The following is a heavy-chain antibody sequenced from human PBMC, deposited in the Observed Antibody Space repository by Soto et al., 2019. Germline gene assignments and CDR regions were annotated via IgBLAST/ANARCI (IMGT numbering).Heavy chain of an antibody. D-gene: IGHD3-16*02. CDR3: ASTSKYYDYVWGSYRPFIWFDP. Sequence: QVQLQESGPGLVKPSATLSLTCTVSGGSISSYYWSWIRQPSGKGLECIGYIYYSGSTNYNPSLNIRVTISVGTSKIQFSLKLSSVTAAETALSYCASTSKYYDYVWGSYRPFIWFDPWGQGTLVTVSS. CDR2: IYYSGST. J-gene: IGHJ5*02. V-gene: IGHV4-59*01. CDR1: GGSISSYY.